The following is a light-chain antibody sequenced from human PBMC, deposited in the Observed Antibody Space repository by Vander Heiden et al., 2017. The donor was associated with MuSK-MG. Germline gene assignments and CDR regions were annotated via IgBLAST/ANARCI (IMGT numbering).Light chain of an antibody. CDR1: QSISSY. J-gene: IGKJ2*01. CDR2: AAA. V-gene: IGKV1-39*01. Sequence: DIQMTQSPSSLSASVGDRVTITCRASQSISSYLNWYQQKPGKAPKLLIYAAASLQSRVPSRCSGSGCGTDFTLTIISLQPEDFAAFYCQQNDSSLPYTFGQGTKLEIK. CDR3: QQNDSSLPYT.